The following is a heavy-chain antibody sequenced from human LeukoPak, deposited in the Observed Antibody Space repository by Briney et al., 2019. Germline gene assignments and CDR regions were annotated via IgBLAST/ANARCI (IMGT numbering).Heavy chain of an antibody. CDR3: ARRDSSGYYYSFAAFDI. CDR2: ISGSGGST. CDR1: GFTFSSYA. Sequence: PGGSLRLSCAASGFTFSSYAMSRVRQAPGKGLEWVSAISGSGGSTYYADSVKGRFTISRDNSKNTLYLQMNSLRAEDTAVYYFARRDSSGYYYSFAAFDIWGQGTMVTVSS. V-gene: IGHV3-23*01. J-gene: IGHJ3*02. D-gene: IGHD3-22*01.